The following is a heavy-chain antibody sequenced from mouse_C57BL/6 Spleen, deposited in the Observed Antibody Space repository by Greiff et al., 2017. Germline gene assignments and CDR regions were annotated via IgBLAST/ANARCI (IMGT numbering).Heavy chain of an antibody. Sequence: VMLVESGPGLVQPSQSLSITCTVSGFSFTSYGVHWVRQPPGKGLEWLGVIWSGGSTDYNAAFISRLSISKDNSKSQVFFKMNSLQADDTAIYYCAKSLYAMDDWGQGTSVTVSS. J-gene: IGHJ4*01. CDR1: GFSFTSYG. CDR2: IWSGGST. CDR3: AKSLYAMDD. V-gene: IGHV2-4*01.